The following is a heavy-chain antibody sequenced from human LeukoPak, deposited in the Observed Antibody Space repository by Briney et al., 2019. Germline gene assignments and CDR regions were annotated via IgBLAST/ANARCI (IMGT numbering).Heavy chain of an antibody. CDR2: INHSGST. CDR3: ARRIDYYDSSGPNWFDP. CDR1: GGSFSGYY. J-gene: IGHJ5*02. V-gene: IGHV4-34*01. D-gene: IGHD3-22*01. Sequence: SETLSLTCAVYGGSFSGYYWSWIRQPPGKGLEWIGEINHSGSTYYNPSLKSRVTISVDTSKNQFSLKLSSVTAADTAVYYCARRIDYYDSSGPNWFDPWGQGTLVTVSS.